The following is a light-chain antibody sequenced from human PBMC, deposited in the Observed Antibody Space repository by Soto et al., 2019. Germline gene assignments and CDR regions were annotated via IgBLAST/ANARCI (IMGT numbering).Light chain of an antibody. CDR1: NSDIGGYNF. Sequence: QSVLTQPASVSGSPGQSITISCSGTNSDIGGYNFVSWYQHHPGKAPKLVIYEVTNRPSGVSHRFSGSKSGNTASLTISGLQPGDEADYYCNSYTNKNTLVFGGGTKLTVL. J-gene: IGLJ2*01. CDR3: NSYTNKNTLV. V-gene: IGLV2-14*01. CDR2: EVT.